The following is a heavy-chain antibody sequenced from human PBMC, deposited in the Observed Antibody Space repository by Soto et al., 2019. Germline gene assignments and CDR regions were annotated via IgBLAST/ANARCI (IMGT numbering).Heavy chain of an antibody. D-gene: IGHD2-21*01. CDR2: INPSGGST. Sequence: QVQLVQSGAEVKKPGASVKVSCKASGYTFTSYYMHWVRQAPGQGLEWMGIINPSGGSTSYAQKFQGSGTMTRATSTSPGYMELSSLRSEDTAVYYCARAEDCYKRLVFDYWGQGTLVTVSS. V-gene: IGHV1-46*01. CDR1: GYTFTSYY. J-gene: IGHJ4*02. CDR3: ARAEDCYKRLVFDY.